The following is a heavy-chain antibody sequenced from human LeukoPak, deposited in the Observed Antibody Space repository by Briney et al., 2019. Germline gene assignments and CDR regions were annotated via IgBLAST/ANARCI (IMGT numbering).Heavy chain of an antibody. J-gene: IGHJ4*02. V-gene: IGHV3-48*01. CDR3: VRDKAYSFDY. Sequence: PGGSLRLSCVASGFTFTSYSMNWVRQAPGKGLEWISYISGLSGSIYYADSVKGRFTISGDSAKNSLYLQMNSLRVEDTAVYYCVRDKAYSFDYWGQGTLVTVSS. CDR2: ISGLSGSI. D-gene: IGHD5-18*01. CDR1: GFTFTSYS.